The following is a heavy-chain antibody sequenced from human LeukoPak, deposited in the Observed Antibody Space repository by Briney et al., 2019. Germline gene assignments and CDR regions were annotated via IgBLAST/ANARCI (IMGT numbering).Heavy chain of an antibody. V-gene: IGHV4-4*07. J-gene: IGHJ4*02. Sequence: PSETLSLTCTVSGDAISSYYWSWIRQPAGKGLEWIGRIYTSGSTNYNPSLKSRVTISVDTSKNQFSLKLSSVTAADTAVYYCARQRGYSYGASLDYWGQGTLVTVSS. CDR1: GDAISSYY. D-gene: IGHD5-18*01. CDR2: IYTSGST. CDR3: ARQRGYSYGASLDY.